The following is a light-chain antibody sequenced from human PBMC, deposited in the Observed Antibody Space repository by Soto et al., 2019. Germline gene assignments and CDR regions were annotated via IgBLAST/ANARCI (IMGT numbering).Light chain of an antibody. J-gene: IGKJ2*03. CDR1: QDINKY. Sequence: DIPMTQSPSSLSASVGDRVTMTCQASQDINKYLNWYQHKPGKAPKLLIYDASNLETGVPSRFGGSGSGTDFTLTISSLHPEDIATYYCQQYHSPYSFGQGTKVEMK. CDR2: DAS. CDR3: QQYHSPYS. V-gene: IGKV1-33*01.